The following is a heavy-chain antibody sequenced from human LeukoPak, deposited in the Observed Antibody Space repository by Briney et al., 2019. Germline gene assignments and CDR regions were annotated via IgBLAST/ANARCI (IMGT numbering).Heavy chain of an antibody. V-gene: IGHV1-3*01. D-gene: IGHD6-19*01. CDR1: GYTFTSYA. Sequence: ASVKVSCKASGYTFTSYAMHWVRQAPGQRIEWMGWINAGNGNTKYSQKFQGRVTITRDTSASTAYMELSSLRSEDAAVYYCASSIAVAGTRMITARWFDPWGQGTLVTVSA. CDR2: INAGNGNT. J-gene: IGHJ5*02. CDR3: ASSIAVAGTRMITARWFDP.